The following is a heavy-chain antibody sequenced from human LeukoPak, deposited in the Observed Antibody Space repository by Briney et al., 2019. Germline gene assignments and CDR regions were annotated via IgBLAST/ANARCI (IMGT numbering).Heavy chain of an antibody. D-gene: IGHD3-22*01. CDR3: ARDLFPRPHYDSSGYQGYYFDY. CDR2: INPNSGGS. CDR1: GYTFTGYY. V-gene: IGHV1-2*02. J-gene: IGHJ4*02. Sequence: GASVKVSCKASGYTFTGYYMHWVRQAPGQGLEWMGWINPNSGGSNYAQKFQGRVTMTRDTSISTAYMELSRLRSDDTAVYYCARDLFPRPHYDSSGYQGYYFDYWGQGTLVTVSS.